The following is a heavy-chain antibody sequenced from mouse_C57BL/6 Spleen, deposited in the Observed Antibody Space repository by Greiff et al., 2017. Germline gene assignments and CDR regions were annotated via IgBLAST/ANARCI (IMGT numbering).Heavy chain of an antibody. D-gene: IGHD2-3*01. Sequence: VQLQQSGTELVKPGASVKLSCKASGYTFTSYWMHWVKQRPGQGLEWIGNINPSNGGTNYNEKFKSKATLTVDKSSSTAYMQLSSLTSEDSAVYYCARSRDDGYPYYAMDYWGQGTSVTVSS. J-gene: IGHJ4*01. CDR3: ARSRDDGYPYYAMDY. CDR1: GYTFTSYW. V-gene: IGHV1-53*01. CDR2: INPSNGGT.